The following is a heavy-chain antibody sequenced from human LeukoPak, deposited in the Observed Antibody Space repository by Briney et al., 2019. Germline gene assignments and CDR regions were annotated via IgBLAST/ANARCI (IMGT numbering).Heavy chain of an antibody. CDR3: ARRTMWDTNGWLSPDY. D-gene: IGHD6-19*01. V-gene: IGHV1-8*01. CDR1: GDTFTSYD. CDR2: MNPNSGNT. Sequence: ASVKVSCKASGDTFTSYDINWVRQATGQGLEWMGWMNPNSGNTGYAQKFQGRVTMTRNTSISTAYMELSSLRSEDTAVYYCARRTMWDTNGWLSPDYWGQGTLVTVSS. J-gene: IGHJ4*02.